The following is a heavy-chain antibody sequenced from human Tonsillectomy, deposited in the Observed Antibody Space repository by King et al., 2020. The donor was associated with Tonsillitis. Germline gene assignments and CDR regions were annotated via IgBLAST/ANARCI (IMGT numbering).Heavy chain of an antibody. CDR2: IHYSGST. Sequence: VQLQESGPGLVKPSETLSLTCTVSGGSMNGYYWSWIRQSPGKGLEWIGNIHYSGSTNYSPSLKSRITISVDTSQRQFSLKMRTVTAADAAVYYCVRLTCGSSWTGFDYWGQGTLVTVSS. D-gene: IGHD6-13*01. J-gene: IGHJ4*02. CDR1: GGSMNGYY. CDR3: VRLTCGSSWTGFDY. V-gene: IGHV4-59*01.